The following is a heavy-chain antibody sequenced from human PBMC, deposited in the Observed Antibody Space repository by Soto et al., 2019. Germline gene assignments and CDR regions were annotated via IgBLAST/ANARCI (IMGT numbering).Heavy chain of an antibody. Sequence: EVQLVETGGGLIQPGGSPRLSCAASGFTVSSNYMSWVRQAPGKGLEWVSVIYSGGSTYYADSVKGRFTISRDNSKNTLYLQMNSLRAEDTAVYYCARAETMVRGPQGAYFDYWGQGTLVTVSS. V-gene: IGHV3-53*02. CDR1: GFTVSSNY. CDR3: ARAETMVRGPQGAYFDY. CDR2: IYSGGST. D-gene: IGHD3-10*01. J-gene: IGHJ4*02.